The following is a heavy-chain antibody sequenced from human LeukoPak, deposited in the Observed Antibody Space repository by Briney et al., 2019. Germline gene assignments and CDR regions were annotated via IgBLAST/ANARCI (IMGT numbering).Heavy chain of an antibody. J-gene: IGHJ4*02. CDR3: AKALLPMTTLTLFDY. D-gene: IGHD4-11*01. CDR1: GFTFSSYG. Sequence: GGSLRLSCAASGFTFSSYGMRWVRQAPGKGLEWVAFIRYDANNKYYADSVKGRFTISRDNSKNTLYLQMNSLRAEDRAVYYCAKALLPMTTLTLFDYWGQGTLVTVSS. CDR2: IRYDANNK. V-gene: IGHV3-30*02.